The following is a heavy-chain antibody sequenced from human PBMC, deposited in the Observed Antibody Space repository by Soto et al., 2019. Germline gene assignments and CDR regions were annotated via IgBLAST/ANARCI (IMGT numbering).Heavy chain of an antibody. CDR2: ISGSGGST. CDR3: AKDRDYDFWSGYSPASFADY. V-gene: IGHV3-23*01. J-gene: IGHJ4*02. D-gene: IGHD3-3*01. Sequence: GGSLRLSCAASGFTFSSYAMSWVRQAPGKGLEWVSAISGSGGSTYYADSVKGRFTISRDNSKNTLYLQMNSLRAEDTAVYYCAKDRDYDFWSGYSPASFADYWGQGTLVTVSS. CDR1: GFTFSSYA.